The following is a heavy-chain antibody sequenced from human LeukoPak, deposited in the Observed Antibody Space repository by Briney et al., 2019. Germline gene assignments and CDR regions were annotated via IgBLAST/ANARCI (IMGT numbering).Heavy chain of an antibody. CDR3: AKSNGYGLIDI. Sequence: SETLSLTCAVSGGSISSSNWWSWVRQPPGKGLEWIGEIYHSGSTNYNASLKSRVTISLDTSRNQFSLKLNSVTAADTAVYYCAKSNGYGLIDIWGQGTMVTVSS. V-gene: IGHV4-4*02. CDR1: GGSISSSNW. J-gene: IGHJ3*02. CDR2: IYHSGST. D-gene: IGHD3-22*01.